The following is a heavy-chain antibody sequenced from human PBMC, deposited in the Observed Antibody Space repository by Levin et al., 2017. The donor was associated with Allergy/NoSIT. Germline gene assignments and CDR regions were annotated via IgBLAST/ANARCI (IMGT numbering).Heavy chain of an antibody. J-gene: IGHJ6*02. CDR3: ARVRVYMTTVTSTYYYGMDV. V-gene: IGHV4-4*07. Sequence: SETLSLTCTVSGGSISSYYWSWIRQPAGKGLEWIGRIYTSGSTNYNPSLKSRVTMSVDTSKNQFSLKLSSVTAADTAVYYCARVRVYMTTVTSTYYYGMDVWGQGTTVTVSS. CDR1: GGSISSYY. D-gene: IGHD4-17*01. CDR2: IYTSGST.